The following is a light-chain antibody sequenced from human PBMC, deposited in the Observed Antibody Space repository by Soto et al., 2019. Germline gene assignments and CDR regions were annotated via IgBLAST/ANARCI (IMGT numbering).Light chain of an antibody. V-gene: IGLV2-14*03. J-gene: IGLJ2*01. CDR2: DVS. CDR3: SSYTSSSTVV. CDR1: SSDVGGYNY. Sequence: QSVLTQPASVSGSPGQSITISCTGTSSDVGGYNYVSWYQHHPGKAPKLMIYDVSTRPSGVSNRFSGSKSDNTASLTISGLQAEDEADYYCSSYTSSSTVVFGGGTKVTVL.